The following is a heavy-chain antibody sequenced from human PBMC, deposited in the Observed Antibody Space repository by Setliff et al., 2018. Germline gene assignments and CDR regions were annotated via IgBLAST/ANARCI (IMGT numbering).Heavy chain of an antibody. V-gene: IGHV4-34*01. CDR3: RQAVVGRDVFDI. CDR2: INQSGSG. J-gene: IGHJ3*02. CDR1: GGSFSTYF. D-gene: IGHD1-1*01. Sequence: PSETLSLTCAVYGGSFSTYFWSWIRQPPGKGLEWFGEINQSGSGDYNPSFKGRVTISVDTSKKQFSLTLRYVTAADTALYYCRQAVVGRDVFDIWGQGTVVTVS.